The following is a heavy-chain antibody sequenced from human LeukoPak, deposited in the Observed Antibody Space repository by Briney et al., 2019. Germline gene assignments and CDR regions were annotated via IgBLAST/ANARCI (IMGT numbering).Heavy chain of an antibody. D-gene: IGHD2-2*01. J-gene: IGHJ5*02. CDR2: INPSGGST. Sequence: RASVKVSCKASGYTFTSYYMHWVRQAPGQGLEWMGIINPSGGSTSYAQKFQGRVTMTRDTSTSTVYMELSSLRSEDTVVYYCARIYCSSTSCSNWFDPWGQGTLVTVSS. CDR1: GYTFTSYY. CDR3: ARIYCSSTSCSNWFDP. V-gene: IGHV1-46*01.